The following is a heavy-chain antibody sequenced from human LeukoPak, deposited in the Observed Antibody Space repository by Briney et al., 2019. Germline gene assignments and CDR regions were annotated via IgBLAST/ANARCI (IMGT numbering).Heavy chain of an antibody. D-gene: IGHD3-10*01. CDR3: AMQPMVRGVIMDV. J-gene: IGHJ6*03. V-gene: IGHV3-23*01. CDR2: ISGSGGST. Sequence: GGSLRLSCAASGFTFSSYSMNWVRQAPGKGLEWVSAISGSGGSTYYADSVKGRFTISRDNSKNTLYLQMNSLRAEDTAVYYCAMQPMVRGVIMDVWGKGTTVTVSS. CDR1: GFTFSSYS.